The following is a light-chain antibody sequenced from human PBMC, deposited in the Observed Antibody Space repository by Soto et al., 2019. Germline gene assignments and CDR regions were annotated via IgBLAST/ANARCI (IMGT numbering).Light chain of an antibody. CDR3: QQYGSSLGT. J-gene: IGKJ2*02. CDR1: QSVSSSY. CDR2: GAS. Sequence: EIVLTQSPGTLSLSPGERATLSCRASQSVSSSYLAWYQPKPGQAPRLLIYGASSMATGIPDRFSGSGSGTDFTLTISRLEPEEFPVYYCQQYGSSLGTFGQGTKLEIK. V-gene: IGKV3-20*01.